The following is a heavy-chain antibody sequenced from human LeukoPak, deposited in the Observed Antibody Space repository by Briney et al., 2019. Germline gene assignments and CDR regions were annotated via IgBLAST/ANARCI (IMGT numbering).Heavy chain of an antibody. CDR3: AKKAQYNGNYPLDY. CDR1: GFTFTSYS. Sequence: GGSLRLSCAASGFTFTSYSMSWVRQAPGKGLEWVSGTSDRGDYTYYADSVKGRFTISRDNSKNMLYLQMNSLRAEDTALYFCAKKAQYNGNYPLDYWGQGTLVTVSS. V-gene: IGHV3-23*01. J-gene: IGHJ4*02. D-gene: IGHD1-26*01. CDR2: TSDRGDYT.